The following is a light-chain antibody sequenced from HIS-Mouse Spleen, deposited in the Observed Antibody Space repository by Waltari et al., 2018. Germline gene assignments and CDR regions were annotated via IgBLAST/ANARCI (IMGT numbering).Light chain of an antibody. V-gene: IGLV1-36*01. CDR1: SSNLGNNA. CDR3: AAWDDRLNGVV. Sequence: QSVLTQPPSVSEAPRQRVTISCSGSSSNLGNNAVNRYQQLPGKAPKLLIYYDDLLPSGVTDRFSGSKSGTSASLAISGLQSEDEADYYCAAWDDRLNGVVFGGGTKLTVL. CDR2: YDD. J-gene: IGLJ2*01.